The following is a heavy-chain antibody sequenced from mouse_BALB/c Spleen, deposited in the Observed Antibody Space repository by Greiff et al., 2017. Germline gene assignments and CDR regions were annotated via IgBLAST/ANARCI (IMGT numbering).Heavy chain of an antibody. V-gene: IGHV1-9*01. CDR2: ILPGSGST. J-gene: IGHJ2*01. Sequence: VQRVESGAELMKPGASVKISCKATGYTFSSYWIEWVKQRPGHGLEWIGEILPGSGSTNYNEKFKGKATFTADTSSNTAYMQLSSLTSEDSAVYYCARIHYGSGGYFDYWGQGTTLTVSS. D-gene: IGHD1-1*01. CDR3: ARIHYGSGGYFDY. CDR1: GYTFSSYW.